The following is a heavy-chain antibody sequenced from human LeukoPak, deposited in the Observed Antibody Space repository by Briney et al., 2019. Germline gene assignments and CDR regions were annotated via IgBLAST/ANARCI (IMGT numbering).Heavy chain of an antibody. Sequence: GGSLRLSCAAPGFSFSYYGMHWVRQAPGKGLEWVAFIQYDGSSKYYGDSVRGRFTISRDNSKNTLYLQMNTLRAEDTAVYYCAKDSIEGSTLIYHYYYMDVWGKGTTVSVSS. J-gene: IGHJ6*03. CDR1: GFSFSYYG. D-gene: IGHD3-3*02. CDR2: IQYDGSSK. V-gene: IGHV3-30*02. CDR3: AKDSIEGSTLIYHYYYMDV.